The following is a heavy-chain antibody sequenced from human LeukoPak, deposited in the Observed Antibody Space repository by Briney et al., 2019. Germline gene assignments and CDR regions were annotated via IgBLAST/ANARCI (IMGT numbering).Heavy chain of an antibody. CDR1: GFTFSSYA. J-gene: IGHJ4*02. CDR2: ISGSGDST. CDR3: AKAGAVVVVVAKFFDY. Sequence: GGSLRLSCAAPGFTFSSYAMSWVRQAPGKGLEWVSAISGSGDSTNYAVSVKGRFTISRDNSKNTLYLQMNSLRAEDTAVYYCAKAGAVVVVVAKFFDYWGQGTLVTVSS. V-gene: IGHV3-23*01. D-gene: IGHD2-15*01.